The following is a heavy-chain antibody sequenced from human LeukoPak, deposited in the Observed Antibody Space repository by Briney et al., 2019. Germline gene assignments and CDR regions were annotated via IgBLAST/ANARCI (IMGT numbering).Heavy chain of an antibody. CDR3: ARSGYYSSFDY. V-gene: IGHV3-30*04. CDR1: GFTFSNYA. CDR2: IPYDGSNR. Sequence: PGGSLRLSCAASGFTFSNYAMHWVRQAPGRGLGWVAIIPYDGSNRYYADSGKGGFTISRDNSKNTLYLQMNSLRAEATAVYYCARSGYYSSFDYWGQGTLVTVSS. D-gene: IGHD3-3*01. J-gene: IGHJ4*02.